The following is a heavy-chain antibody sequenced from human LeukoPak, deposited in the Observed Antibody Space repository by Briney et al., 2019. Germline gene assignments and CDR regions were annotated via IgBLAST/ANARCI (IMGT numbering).Heavy chain of an antibody. CDR3: ARGHVVVPGRWGDADYYYMDV. Sequence: PGGSLRLSCAASGFTFSSYAMHWVRQAPGKGLEWVAVISYDGSNKYYADSVKGRFTISRDNSKNTLYLQMNSLRAEDTAVYYCARGHVVVPGRWGDADYYYMDVWAKGPRSPSP. CDR2: ISYDGSNK. CDR1: GFTFSSYA. D-gene: IGHD2-2*01. J-gene: IGHJ6*03. V-gene: IGHV3-30-3*01.